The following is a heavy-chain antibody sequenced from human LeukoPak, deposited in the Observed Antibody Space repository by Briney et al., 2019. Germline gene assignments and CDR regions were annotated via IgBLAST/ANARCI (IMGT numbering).Heavy chain of an antibody. V-gene: IGHV3-74*01. J-gene: IGHJ4*02. CDR1: GFFFSNYW. CDR2: INGAGSST. D-gene: IGHD3-10*01. CDR3: GRRFGSGSYFDC. Sequence: GGSLRLSCAASGFFFSNYWIHWVGQAPGKGLVWVSRINGAGSSTSYADSVKGRFTISRDNAKNMLYLQVNSLRAEDTVVYYCGRRFGSGSYFDCWGQGILVTVSS.